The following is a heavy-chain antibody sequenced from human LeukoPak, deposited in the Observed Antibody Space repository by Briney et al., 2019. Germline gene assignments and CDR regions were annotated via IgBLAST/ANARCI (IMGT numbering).Heavy chain of an antibody. J-gene: IGHJ6*02. V-gene: IGHV1-8*01. Sequence: ASVKVSCKASGYIFTNYDINWVRQATGQGPEWMAWMSPNSGNTGYAQKFQGRITLTRDTSISTAYMELSSLTSEDTAVYYCARGPILVRGVIMADSVGGLDVWGQGTTVTVSS. CDR2: MSPNSGNT. D-gene: IGHD3-10*01. CDR3: ARGPILVRGVIMADSVGGLDV. CDR1: GYIFTNYD.